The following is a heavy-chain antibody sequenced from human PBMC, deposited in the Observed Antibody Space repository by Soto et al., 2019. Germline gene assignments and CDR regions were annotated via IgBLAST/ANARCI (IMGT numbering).Heavy chain of an antibody. D-gene: IGHD3-10*01. CDR2: ISYDGGTK. CDR3: ARKFHYDSGTDLFDLDY. V-gene: IGHV3-30-3*01. Sequence: QVQLVESGGGVVQPGRSLRLSCAASGFTFSNYAVHWVRQAPGKGLEWVAVISYDGGTKNYADSVKGRFTISRDNSRNTRYLQMNSLRVEDTAVYYCARKFHYDSGTDLFDLDYWGQGTLVTVSS. CDR1: GFTFSNYA. J-gene: IGHJ4*02.